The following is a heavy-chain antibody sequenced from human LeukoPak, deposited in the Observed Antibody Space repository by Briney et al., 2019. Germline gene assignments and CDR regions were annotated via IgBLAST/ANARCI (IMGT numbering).Heavy chain of an antibody. J-gene: IGHJ4*02. V-gene: IGHV3-66*01. CDR3: TTGFRLVDY. CDR1: GFTVSSNY. Sequence: GGSLRLSCAASGFTVSSNYMSWVRQAPGKGLEWVSVIYSGGSTYYADSVKGRFTISRDDSKNTLYLQMNSLKTEDTAVYYCTTGFRLVDYWGQGTLVTVSS. CDR2: IYSGGST. D-gene: IGHD6-19*01.